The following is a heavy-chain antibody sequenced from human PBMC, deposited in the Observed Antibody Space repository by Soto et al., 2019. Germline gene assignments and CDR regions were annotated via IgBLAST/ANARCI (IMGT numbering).Heavy chain of an antibody. CDR1: GFTFSSYS. Sequence: GGSLRLSCAASGFTFSSYSMNWVRQAPGKGLEWVSYISSSSSTIYYADSVKGRFTISRDNAKNSLYLQMNSLRAEDTAVYYCARGNLPWDYGDYRTDIWGQGTMVTVSS. V-gene: IGHV3-48*01. CDR2: ISSSSSTI. CDR3: ARGNLPWDYGDYRTDI. J-gene: IGHJ3*02. D-gene: IGHD4-17*01.